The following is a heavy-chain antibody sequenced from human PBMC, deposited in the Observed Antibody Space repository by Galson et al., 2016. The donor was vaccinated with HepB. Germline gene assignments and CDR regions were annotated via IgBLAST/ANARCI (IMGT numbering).Heavy chain of an antibody. CDR2: MSDSDDI. D-gene: IGHD6-13*01. CDR1: GFTFYSYA. CDR3: AKDKRGHSSAWYWYYDD. J-gene: IGHJ4*02. Sequence: SLRLSCAASGFTFYSYAMHWVRQAPGKGLEWVSGMSDSDDIYYAPSVKGRFTISRDNSKNTVYLQLSSLRAEDTAVYYCAKDKRGHSSAWYWYYDDWGQGTLVSVSS. V-gene: IGHV3-23*01.